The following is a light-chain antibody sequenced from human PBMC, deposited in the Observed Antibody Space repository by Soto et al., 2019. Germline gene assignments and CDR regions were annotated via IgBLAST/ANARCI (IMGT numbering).Light chain of an antibody. CDR2: EVS. V-gene: IGLV2-14*01. Sequence: HSVLTQPASVSGSPGHSITISFTGTSSDVGGYNYVSWYQQHPGKAPKLMIYEVSNRPSGVSNRFSGSKSGNTASLTISGLQAEDEADYYCSSYTSSSTLVFGTGTKVTVL. CDR1: SSDVGGYNY. CDR3: SSYTSSSTLV. J-gene: IGLJ1*01.